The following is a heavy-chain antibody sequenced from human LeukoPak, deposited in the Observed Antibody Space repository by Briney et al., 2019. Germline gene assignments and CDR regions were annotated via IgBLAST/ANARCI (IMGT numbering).Heavy chain of an antibody. CDR2: IYYSGNT. CDR1: GGSISNSYY. V-gene: IGHV4-39*01. D-gene: IGHD1-1*01. J-gene: IGHJ3*01. CDR3: ARLRYNWILPGPDAFDV. Sequence: PSETLSLTCTVSGGSISNSYYWGWIRQPPGKGLEWVGSIYYSGNTYYNPSLRSRVTISVDTSKNQFSLKLSSATAADTALYYCARLRYNWILPGPDAFDVWGQGTKVTVSS.